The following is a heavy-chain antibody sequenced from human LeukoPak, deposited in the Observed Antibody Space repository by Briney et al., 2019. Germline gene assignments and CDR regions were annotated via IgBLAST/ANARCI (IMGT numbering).Heavy chain of an antibody. V-gene: IGHV3-33*01. CDR1: GFTFSNYG. CDR3: ASAGYSSGWHDY. CDR2: VWYDGSNK. J-gene: IGHJ4*02. Sequence: QPGGSLRLSWAASGFTFSNYGMDWVRQAPGKGLEWVAVVWYDGSNKYYADSVKGRFTISRENSKSTLYLQMNSLRAEDTAVYYCASAGYSSGWHDYWGQGTLVTVSS. D-gene: IGHD6-19*01.